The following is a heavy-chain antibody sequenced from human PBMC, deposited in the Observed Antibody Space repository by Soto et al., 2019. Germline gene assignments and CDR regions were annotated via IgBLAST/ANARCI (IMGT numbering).Heavy chain of an antibody. CDR1: GFTFSSYA. D-gene: IGHD3-16*01. Sequence: EVQLLESGGGLVQPGGSLRLSCAASGFTFSSYAMSWVRQAPGKGLEWVSAISGSGGSTYYADSVKGRFTISRDNSKNTLYLQLNSLRAEDTAVYYCAKSQGGGPDAFDIWGQGTMVTVSS. CDR2: ISGSGGST. V-gene: IGHV3-23*01. CDR3: AKSQGGGPDAFDI. J-gene: IGHJ3*02.